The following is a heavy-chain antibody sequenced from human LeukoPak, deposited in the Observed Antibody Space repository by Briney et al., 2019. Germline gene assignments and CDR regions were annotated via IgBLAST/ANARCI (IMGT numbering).Heavy chain of an antibody. CDR2: VSGGDVHT. Sequence: PGGSLRLSCAASGFTFSTYGMTWVRQAPGKGLEWVSAVSGGDVHTYYADSVKGRFTISRDNSKNTLYLQINSLRAEDTAVYFCAKDRLGGPYFFHYWGQGTLVTVSS. J-gene: IGHJ4*02. CDR3: AKDRLGGPYFFHY. CDR1: GFTFSTYG. D-gene: IGHD3-16*01. V-gene: IGHV3-23*01.